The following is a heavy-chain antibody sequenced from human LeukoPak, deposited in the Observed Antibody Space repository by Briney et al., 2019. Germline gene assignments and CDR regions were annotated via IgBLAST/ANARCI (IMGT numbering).Heavy chain of an antibody. CDR1: GDSVSSNSAA. J-gene: IGHJ4*02. Sequence: SQTHSLTCAISGDSVSSNSAAWSWIRQSPSRGLEWLGRTYYRSKWYNDYAVSVKSRITNNPDTSKNQFSLQLNSVTPEDTAVYYCARDRVSSWYGRLVPASFDYWGQGTLVTVSS. CDR2: TYYRSKWYN. D-gene: IGHD6-13*01. V-gene: IGHV6-1*01. CDR3: ARDRVSSWYGRLVPASFDY.